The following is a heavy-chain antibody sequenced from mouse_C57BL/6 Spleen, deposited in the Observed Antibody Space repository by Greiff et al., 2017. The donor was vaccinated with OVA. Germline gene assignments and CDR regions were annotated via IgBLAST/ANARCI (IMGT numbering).Heavy chain of an antibody. V-gene: IGHV1-82*01. D-gene: IGHD4-1*01. CDR1: GYAFSSSW. CDR2: IYPGDGDT. Sequence: ESGPELVKPGASVKISCKASGYAFSSSWMNWVKQRPGKGLEWIGRIYPGDGDTNYNGKFKGKATLTADKSSSTAYMQLSSLTSEDSAVYFCARRLGRSFDYWGQGTTLTVSS. CDR3: ARRLGRSFDY. J-gene: IGHJ2*01.